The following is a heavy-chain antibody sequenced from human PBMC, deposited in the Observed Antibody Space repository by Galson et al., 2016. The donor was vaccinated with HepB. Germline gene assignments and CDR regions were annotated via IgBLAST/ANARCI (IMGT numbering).Heavy chain of an antibody. D-gene: IGHD4-17*01. CDR3: ARDRTVTTLLHY. CDR2: INPSGITT. Sequence: SVKVSCKASEYIFSNYHLHWVRQAPGQGLEWMGAINPSGITTNYAQKFQGRVTMTSDTATSTVYMELSRLRSDDTAVYYCARDRTVTTLLHYWGQGTLVTVSS. V-gene: IGHV1-46*03. CDR1: EYIFSNYH. J-gene: IGHJ4*02.